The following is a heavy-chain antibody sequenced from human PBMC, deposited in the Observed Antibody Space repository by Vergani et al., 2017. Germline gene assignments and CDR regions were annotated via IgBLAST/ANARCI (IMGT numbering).Heavy chain of an antibody. CDR2: TRNKANSYTT. D-gene: IGHD3-3*01. J-gene: IGHJ6*03. CDR1: GFTFSDHY. V-gene: IGHV3-72*01. CDR3: ARGVETYYDFWSGYFATPYYYYYMDV. Sequence: EVQLVESGGGLVQPGGSLRLSCAASGFTFSDHYMDWVRQAPGKGLEWVGRTRNKANSYTTEYAASVKGRLTISRDDSTNSLYLQMNSLKTEDTAVYYCARGVETYYDFWSGYFATPYYYYYMDVWGKGTTVTVSS.